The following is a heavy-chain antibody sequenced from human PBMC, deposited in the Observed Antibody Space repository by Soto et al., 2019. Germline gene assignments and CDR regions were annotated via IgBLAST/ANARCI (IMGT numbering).Heavy chain of an antibody. CDR3: ARRGASATLDQ. CDR1: GDTFTTYD. Sequence: GASVKVSCKASGDTFTTYDINWVRQATGQGLEWMGWMNPNSGYADYAQNFQGRVTMSRDTSIKTAYMELSHLKSEDTAVYYCARRGASATLDQWGQGTLVTVYS. V-gene: IGHV1-8*01. CDR2: MNPNSGYA. J-gene: IGHJ4*02.